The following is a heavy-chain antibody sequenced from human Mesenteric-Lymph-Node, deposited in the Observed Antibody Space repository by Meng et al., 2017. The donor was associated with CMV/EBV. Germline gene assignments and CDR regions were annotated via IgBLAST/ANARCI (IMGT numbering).Heavy chain of an antibody. D-gene: IGHD6-19*01. CDR3: AKDLETYKPVAGFDY. CDR1: GFTFSSYG. CDR2: IRYDGSNK. Sequence: GESPKISCAASGFTFSSYGMHWVRQAPGKGLEWVAFIRYDGSNKYYGDSVRGRFTISRDNSRNTVYLQMNSLGTEDTAVYYCAKDLETYKPVAGFDYWGQGTLVTVSS. J-gene: IGHJ4*02. V-gene: IGHV3-30*02.